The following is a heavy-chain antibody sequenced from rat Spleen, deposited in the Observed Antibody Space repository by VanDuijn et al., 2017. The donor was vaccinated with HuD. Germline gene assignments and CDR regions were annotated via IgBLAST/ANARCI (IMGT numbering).Heavy chain of an antibody. V-gene: IGHV5-31*01. CDR3: ARHGDYGYPWFAY. J-gene: IGHJ3*01. CDR1: GFTFNNYW. Sequence: EVQLVESGGGLVQPGRSLKLSCVASGFTFNNYWMTWIRQAPGKGLEWVASISNTGGTIYYLDSVKGRFTISRDNAKSTLYLQMNSLRSEDTATYYCARHGDYGYPWFAYWGQGTLVTVSS. D-gene: IGHD1-7*01. CDR2: ISNTGGTI.